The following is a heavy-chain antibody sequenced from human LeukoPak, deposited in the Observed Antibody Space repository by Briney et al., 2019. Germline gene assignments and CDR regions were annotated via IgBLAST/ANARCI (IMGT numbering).Heavy chain of an antibody. D-gene: IGHD1/OR15-1a*01. CDR1: GFTFTSYW. V-gene: IGHV3-7*01. Sequence: GGSLRLSCAASGFTFTSYWMSWFCQPPGKGLEWVANIKQDGSEKHYVDSVKGRFTISRDNAKNSLYLQMNSLRAEDTAVYYCARYWNSGPQDYCGQGTLVTVSS. J-gene: IGHJ4*02. CDR3: ARYWNSGPQDY. CDR2: IKQDGSEK.